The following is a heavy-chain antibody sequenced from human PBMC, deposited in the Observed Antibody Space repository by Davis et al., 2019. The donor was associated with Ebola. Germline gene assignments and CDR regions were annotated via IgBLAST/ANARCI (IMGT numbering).Heavy chain of an antibody. J-gene: IGHJ4*02. CDR3: AKEPDDYGDPVDY. CDR2: ISGSGDST. Sequence: PGGSLRLSCAASGFTFTTYAMNWVRQAPGKGLEWVSGISGSGDSTYYADSVKGRFTISRDNSKNTLYLQMNSLRAEDTAVYYCAKEPDDYGDPVDYWGQGTLVTVSS. D-gene: IGHD4-17*01. V-gene: IGHV3-23*01. CDR1: GFTFTTYA.